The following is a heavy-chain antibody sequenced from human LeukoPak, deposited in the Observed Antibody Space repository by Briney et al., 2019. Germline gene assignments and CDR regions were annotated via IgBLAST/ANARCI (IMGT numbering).Heavy chain of an antibody. CDR3: ARVASSGRLYYFDY. Sequence: PSQTLSLTCAVYGGSFSGYYWSWIRQHPGKGLEWIGYIYYSGSTYYNPSLKSRVTISVDTSKNQFSLKLSSVTAADTAVYYCARVASSGRLYYFDYWGQGTLVTVSS. V-gene: IGHV4-31*11. D-gene: IGHD1-26*01. CDR1: GGSFSGYY. J-gene: IGHJ4*02. CDR2: IYYSGST.